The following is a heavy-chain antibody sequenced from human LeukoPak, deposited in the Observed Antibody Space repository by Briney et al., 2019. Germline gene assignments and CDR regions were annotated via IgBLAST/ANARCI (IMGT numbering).Heavy chain of an antibody. V-gene: IGHV4-59*12. CDR3: ARDYDILTGYYRYDY. CDR2: IFYRGNT. CDR1: GGSISSYY. Sequence: SETLSLTCTVSGGSISSYYWSWIRQPPGKGLEWIGYIFYRGNTIYNPSLKSRVTISVDTSKNQFSLRLSSVTAADTAVYYCARDYDILTGYYRYDYWGQGTLVTVSS. D-gene: IGHD3-9*01. J-gene: IGHJ4*02.